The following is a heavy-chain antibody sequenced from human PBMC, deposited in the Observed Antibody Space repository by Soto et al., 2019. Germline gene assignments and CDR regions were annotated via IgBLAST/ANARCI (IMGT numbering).Heavy chain of an antibody. J-gene: IGHJ3*02. CDR3: ARSTTRDAFDI. V-gene: IGHV4-59*08. D-gene: IGHD1-1*01. CDR1: GGSISSYF. CDR2: IYYSGST. Sequence: QVQLQESGPGLVKPSETLSLTCTVSGGSISSYFWSWIRQPPGKGLEWIGYIYYSGSTNYNPSLKSRVTISVDTSRNQFSLKLSSVTAADTAVYYWARSTTRDAFDIWGQGTMVTVSS.